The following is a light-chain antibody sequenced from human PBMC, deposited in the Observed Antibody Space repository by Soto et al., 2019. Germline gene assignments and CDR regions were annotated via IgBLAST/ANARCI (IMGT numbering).Light chain of an antibody. J-gene: IGKJ1*01. CDR2: KAS. CDR1: QSISSW. V-gene: IGKV1-5*03. CDR3: QQYNNWPT. Sequence: DIQMTQSPSTLSASVGDRVTITCRASQSISSWLAWYQQKPGKAPKLLIYKASSFESGVPSRFSGSGSGTEFTLTIISLQSEDFAVYYCQQYNNWPTFGQGTKVDIK.